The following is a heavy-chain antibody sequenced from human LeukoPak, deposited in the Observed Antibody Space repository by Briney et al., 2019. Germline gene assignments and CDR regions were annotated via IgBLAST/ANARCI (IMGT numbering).Heavy chain of an antibody. J-gene: IGHJ6*03. V-gene: IGHV3-33*06. CDR3: AKDQVVGGTYSYYMDV. Sequence: EGSLRLSCAASGFTFSSYGMHWVRQAPGKGLEWVAVIWYDGNNKYYEDSAKGRFTISRDNSKNTLYLQMNSLRAEDTAVYYCAKDQVVGGTYSYYMDVWGRGTTVTVSS. CDR2: IWYDGNNK. CDR1: GFTFSSYG. D-gene: IGHD1-7*01.